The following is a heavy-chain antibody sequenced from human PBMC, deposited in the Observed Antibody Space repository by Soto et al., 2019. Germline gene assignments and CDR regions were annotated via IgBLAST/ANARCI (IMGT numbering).Heavy chain of an antibody. CDR1: GYTFTGYY. CDR3: ARGAGYSSSWYWFDP. D-gene: IGHD6-13*01. Sequence: ASVKVSCKASGYTFTGYYMHWVRQAPGQGLEWMEWINPNSGGTNYAQKFQGWVTMTRDTSISTAYMELSRLRSDDTAVYYCARGAGYSSSWYWFDPWGQGTLVTVSS. V-gene: IGHV1-2*04. CDR2: INPNSGGT. J-gene: IGHJ5*02.